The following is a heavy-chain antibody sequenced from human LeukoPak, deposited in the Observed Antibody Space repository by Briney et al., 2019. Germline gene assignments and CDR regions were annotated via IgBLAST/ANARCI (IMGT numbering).Heavy chain of an antibody. Sequence: PGGSLRLSCAASGFTFSSYAMSWVRQAPGKGLEWVSAISGSGGSTYYADSVKGRFTISRDNSKNTLYLQMNSLRAEDTAVYYCARGEEYSGSYYAFDIWGQGTMVTVSS. V-gene: IGHV3-23*01. CDR2: ISGSGGST. CDR1: GFTFSSYA. J-gene: IGHJ3*02. D-gene: IGHD1-26*01. CDR3: ARGEEYSGSYYAFDI.